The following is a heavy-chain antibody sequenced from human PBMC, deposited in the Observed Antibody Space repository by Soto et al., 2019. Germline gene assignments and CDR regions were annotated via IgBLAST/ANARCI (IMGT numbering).Heavy chain of an antibody. Sequence: QVQLQQWGAGLLKPSETLSLTCAVSGGSFRGFYWTWIRQSPGKGLEWLGDINHVGITNYNPSLKRRVSLPVDTSKSQFPLKLSSVTAADTAVYYCARAHDFWGGRQQPIDSWGQGTLVTVSS. CDR2: INHVGIT. J-gene: IGHJ4*02. CDR3: ARAHDFWGGRQQPIDS. V-gene: IGHV4-34*01. D-gene: IGHD3-3*01. CDR1: GGSFRGFY.